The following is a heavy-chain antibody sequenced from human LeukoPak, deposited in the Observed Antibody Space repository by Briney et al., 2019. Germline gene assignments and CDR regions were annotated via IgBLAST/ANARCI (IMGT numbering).Heavy chain of an antibody. V-gene: IGHV1-69*13. CDR1: GGTFSTYS. J-gene: IGHJ6*03. CDR2: IIPLFGTA. D-gene: IGHD1-26*01. Sequence: SVKVSCKASGGTFSTYSISWVRQAPGQGLEWMGGIIPLFGTADYAQMFQDRVTITADESTTTAYMESTSLRSEDTAVYYCARAGYSGNFRGGQYYYMDVWGTGTTVTVSS. CDR3: ARAGYSGNFRGGQYYYMDV.